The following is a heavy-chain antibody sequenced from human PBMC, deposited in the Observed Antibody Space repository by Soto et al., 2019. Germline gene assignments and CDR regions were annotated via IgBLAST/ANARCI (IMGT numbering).Heavy chain of an antibody. J-gene: IGHJ4*02. V-gene: IGHV3-30*18. CDR3: AKDRAIAAAGQTDY. CDR1: GFTFSSYG. Sequence: PGGSLRLSCAASGFTFSSYGIHWVRQAPGKGLEWVAVISYDGSNKYYADSVKGRFTISRDNSKNTLYLQMNSLRAEDTAVYYCAKDRAIAAAGQTDYWGQGTLVTVSS. D-gene: IGHD6-13*01. CDR2: ISYDGSNK.